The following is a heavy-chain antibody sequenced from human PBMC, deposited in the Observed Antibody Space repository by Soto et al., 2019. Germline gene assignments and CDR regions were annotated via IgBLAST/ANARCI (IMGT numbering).Heavy chain of an antibody. Sequence: GESLKISCKGSGYSFTSYWIGWVRQMPGKGLEWMGIIYPGDSDTRYSPSFQGQVTISADKSISTAYLQWSSLKASDTAMYYCARSPTVTTVGYWFDPWGQGTLVTVSS. V-gene: IGHV5-51*01. CDR1: GYSFTSYW. CDR2: IYPGDSDT. CDR3: ARSPTVTTVGYWFDP. D-gene: IGHD4-17*01. J-gene: IGHJ5*02.